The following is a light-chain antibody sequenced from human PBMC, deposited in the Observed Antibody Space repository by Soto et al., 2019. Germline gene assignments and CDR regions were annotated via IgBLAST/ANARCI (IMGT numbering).Light chain of an antibody. CDR1: QSFSTY. J-gene: IGKJ1*01. CDR2: DTS. V-gene: IGKV3-11*01. CDR3: QHRANWPWT. Sequence: EIVLTQSPSTLSFSPWERSTLSFMASQSFSTYLAWYQQKPGQAPRLLIYDTSNRATGIPARFSGSGSGADSTLTISSLEPEDFAVYYCQHRANWPWTFGQGTKVDIK.